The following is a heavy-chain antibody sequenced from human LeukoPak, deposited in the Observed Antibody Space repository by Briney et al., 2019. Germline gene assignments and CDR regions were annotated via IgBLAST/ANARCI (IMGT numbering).Heavy chain of an antibody. CDR2: INSDGSST. CDR3: ATTGGYYGSGSYCDY. V-gene: IGHV3-74*01. CDR1: GFTFSSYW. Sequence: GRSLRLSCAASGFTFSSYWMHWVRQAPGKGLVWVSRINSDGSSTSYADSVKGRFTISSDNAKNTLYLQMNSLRAEDTAVYYCATTGGYYGSGSYCDYWGQGTLVTVSS. J-gene: IGHJ4*02. D-gene: IGHD3-10*01.